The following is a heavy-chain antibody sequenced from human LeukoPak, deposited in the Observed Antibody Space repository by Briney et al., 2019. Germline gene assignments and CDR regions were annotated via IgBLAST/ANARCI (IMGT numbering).Heavy chain of an antibody. CDR2: ISSSGSTI. D-gene: IGHD3-3*01. V-gene: IGHV3-48*03. Sequence: PGGSLRLSCAASGFTFSSYEMNWVRQAPGKGLEWVSYISSSGSTIYYADSVKGRFTISRDNAKNSLYLHMNSLRAEDTAVYYCARGVNFWSGYHFDYWGQGTLVTVSS. J-gene: IGHJ4*02. CDR3: ARGVNFWSGYHFDY. CDR1: GFTFSSYE.